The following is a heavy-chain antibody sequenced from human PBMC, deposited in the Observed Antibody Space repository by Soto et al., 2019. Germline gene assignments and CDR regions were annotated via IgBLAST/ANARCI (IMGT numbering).Heavy chain of an antibody. Sequence: GGSLRLSCSASGFTFSSYAMHWVRQAPGKGLEYVSAISSNGGSTYYADSVKGRFTISRDNSKNTLYLQMSSLRAEDTAVYYCVKGIVATITSPYYFDYWGQGTLVTVSS. CDR1: GFTFSSYA. D-gene: IGHD5-12*01. CDR3: VKGIVATITSPYYFDY. J-gene: IGHJ4*02. CDR2: ISSNGGST. V-gene: IGHV3-64D*06.